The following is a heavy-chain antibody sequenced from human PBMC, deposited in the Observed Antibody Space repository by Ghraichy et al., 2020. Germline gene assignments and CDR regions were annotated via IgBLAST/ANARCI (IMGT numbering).Heavy chain of an antibody. CDR1: GFTVSSNY. J-gene: IGHJ6*03. Sequence: GGSLRLSCAASGFTVSSNYMSWVRQAPGKGLEWVSVIYSGGSTYYADSVKGRFTISRANSKNTLYLQMNSLRAEDTAVYYCASSGSYYTYYYYMDVWGKGTTVTVSS. D-gene: IGHD1-26*01. V-gene: IGHV3-53*01. CDR2: IYSGGST. CDR3: ASSGSYYTYYYYMDV.